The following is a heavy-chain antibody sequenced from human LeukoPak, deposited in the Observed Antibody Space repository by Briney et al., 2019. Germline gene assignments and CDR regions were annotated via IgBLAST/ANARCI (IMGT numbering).Heavy chain of an antibody. CDR2: VNDSGGT. D-gene: IGHD6-6*01. CDR1: IDSFTNYY. CDR3: ARGRWWFAGRPPHYMDV. J-gene: IGHJ6*03. Sequence: SETLSLTCAVYIDSFTNYYWNWIRQTPGKGLEWIGEVNDSGGTNINPSLRSRVTISVDTSKNQFSLKLSSVTAADTAVYYCARGRWWFAGRPPHYMDVWGKGTTVTVSS. V-gene: IGHV4-34*01.